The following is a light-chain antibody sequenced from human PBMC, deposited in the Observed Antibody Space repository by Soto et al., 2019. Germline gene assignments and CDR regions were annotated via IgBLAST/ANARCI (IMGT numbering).Light chain of an antibody. CDR1: QSISSW. CDR3: QQYNSYSRTWT. CDR2: DAS. V-gene: IGKV1-5*01. J-gene: IGKJ1*01. Sequence: DIQMTQSPSTLSASVGDRVTITCRASQSISSWLAWYQQKPGKAPKLLIYDASSLESGVPSRFSGSGSGTESTLTISSLQPDDFATYYCQQYNSYSRTWTFGQGTKVEIK.